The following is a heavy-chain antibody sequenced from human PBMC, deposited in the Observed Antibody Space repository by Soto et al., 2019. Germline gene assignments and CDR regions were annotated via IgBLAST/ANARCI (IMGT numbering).Heavy chain of an antibody. D-gene: IGHD4-17*01. CDR1: GGFLSESY. V-gene: IGHV4-34*01. CDR3: ARLRVINMGYYYYGMDV. Sequence: PSETLSLTCAVYGGFLSESYWTWIRQPPGKGLEWIGEINHVGGTNYNPSLKSRVTMSVDTSQNQFSLRLISVTASDTAMYYCARLRVINMGYYYYGMDVWGQGTTVTVSS. J-gene: IGHJ6*02. CDR2: INHVGGT.